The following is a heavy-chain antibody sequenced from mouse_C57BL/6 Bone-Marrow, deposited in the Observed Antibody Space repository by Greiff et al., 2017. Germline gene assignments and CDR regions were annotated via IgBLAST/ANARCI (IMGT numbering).Heavy chain of an antibody. CDR3: ARRRTGTRGYAMDD. J-gene: IGHJ4*01. D-gene: IGHD4-1*01. V-gene: IGHV1-55*01. Sequence: QVQLQQPGAELVKPGASVKMSCKASGYTFTSYWITWVKQRPGQGLEWIGDIYPGSGSTNYNEKFKSKATLTVDTSSSTAYMQLSSLTSEDSAVYYCARRRTGTRGYAMDDWGQGTSVTVSS. CDR1: GYTFTSYW. CDR2: IYPGSGST.